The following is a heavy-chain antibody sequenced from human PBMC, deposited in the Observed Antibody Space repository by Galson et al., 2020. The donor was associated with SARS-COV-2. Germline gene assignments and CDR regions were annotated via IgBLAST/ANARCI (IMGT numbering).Heavy chain of an antibody. J-gene: IGHJ4*02. Sequence: GGSLRLSCAASGFTFSSYGMHWVRQAPGKGLEWVAVISYDGSNKYYADSVKGRFTISRDNSKNTLYLQMNSLRAEDTAVYYCAKLYPSFTDQIVSYFEHWGQGNLVTVSS. CDR1: GFTFSSYG. V-gene: IGHV3-30*18. CDR2: ISYDGSNK. D-gene: IGHD3-22*01. CDR3: AKLYPSFTDQIVSYFEH.